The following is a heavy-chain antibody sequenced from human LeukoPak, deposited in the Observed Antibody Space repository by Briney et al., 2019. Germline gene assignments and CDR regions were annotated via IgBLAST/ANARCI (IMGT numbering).Heavy chain of an antibody. CDR2: IYYSGST. Sequence: PSETLSLTCTVSGVSISSYYWSWIRQPPGKGLEWIGYIYYSGSTNYNPSLKSRVTISVDTSKNQFSLKLSSVTAADTAVYYCARAAYSGSYHSDYWGQGTLVTVSS. CDR1: GVSISSYY. J-gene: IGHJ4*02. D-gene: IGHD1-26*01. V-gene: IGHV4-59*01. CDR3: ARAAYSGSYHSDY.